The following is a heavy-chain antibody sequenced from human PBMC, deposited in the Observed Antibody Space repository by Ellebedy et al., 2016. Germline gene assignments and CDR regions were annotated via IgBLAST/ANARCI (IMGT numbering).Heavy chain of an antibody. V-gene: IGHV3-53*01. Sequence: GESLKISXAASGFTFSSYWMSWVRQAPGKGLEWVSNIFSDGRTFYADSVKGRFTISRDNSKNMVYVQMNSLRAEDTAVYYCARGDFDYWGQGTLVTVSS. CDR1: GFTFSSYW. CDR3: ARGDFDY. CDR2: IFSDGRT. J-gene: IGHJ4*02.